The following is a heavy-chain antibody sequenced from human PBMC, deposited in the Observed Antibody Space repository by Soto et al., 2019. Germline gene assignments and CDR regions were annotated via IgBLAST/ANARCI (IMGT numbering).Heavy chain of an antibody. CDR3: ASYRSRYYYYGMDV. V-gene: IGHV1-69*13. CDR1: GGTFSSYA. J-gene: IGHJ6*02. Sequence: SVKVSCKASGGTFSSYAISRVRQAPGQGLEWMGGIIPIFGTANYAQKFQGRVTITADESTSTAYMELSSLRSEDTAVYYCASYRSRYYYYGMDVWGQGTTVTVSS. D-gene: IGHD1-26*01. CDR2: IIPIFGTA.